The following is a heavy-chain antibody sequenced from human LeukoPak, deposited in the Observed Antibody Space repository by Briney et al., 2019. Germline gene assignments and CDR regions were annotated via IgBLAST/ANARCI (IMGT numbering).Heavy chain of an antibody. Sequence: PSETLSLTCTVSGGSISSYYWSWIRQPPGKGLEWVGFIFYTGSTNYNPSLKSRVTMSVDTSKNQFSLKLSSVTAADTAVYYCAGSWSIAAARGWFDPWGQGTLVTVSS. J-gene: IGHJ5*02. CDR1: GGSISSYY. D-gene: IGHD6-6*01. CDR3: AGSWSIAAARGWFDP. V-gene: IGHV4-59*08. CDR2: IFYTGST.